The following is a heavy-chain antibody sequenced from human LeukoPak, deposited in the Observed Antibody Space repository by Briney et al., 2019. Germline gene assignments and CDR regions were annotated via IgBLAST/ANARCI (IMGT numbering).Heavy chain of an antibody. CDR1: GFTFSSYA. V-gene: IGHV3-30*04. CDR3: AKWDFWSGYYDY. CDR2: ISYDGSNK. D-gene: IGHD3-3*01. Sequence: GRSLRLSCAASGFTFSSYAMHWVRQAPGKGLEWVAVISYDGSNKYYADSVKGRFTISRDNSKNTLYLQMNSLRAEDTAVYYCAKWDFWSGYYDYWGQGTLVTVSS. J-gene: IGHJ4*02.